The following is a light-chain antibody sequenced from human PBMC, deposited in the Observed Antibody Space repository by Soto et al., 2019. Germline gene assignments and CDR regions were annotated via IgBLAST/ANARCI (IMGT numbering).Light chain of an antibody. J-gene: IGLJ2*01. V-gene: IGLV2-14*01. Sequence: QSALTQPASVSGSPGQSITISCTGTSSDVGAYGYVSWYQQHPGKAPKLMIYEVSYRPSGVSNRFSGSKSGNAASLTISGLHAEDEADYYCSSYTTSTPVVFGGGTKLTVL. CDR3: SSYTTSTPVV. CDR2: EVS. CDR1: SSDVGAYGY.